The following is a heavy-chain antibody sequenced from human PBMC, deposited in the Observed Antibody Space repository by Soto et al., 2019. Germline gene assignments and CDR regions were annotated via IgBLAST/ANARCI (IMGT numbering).Heavy chain of an antibody. J-gene: IGHJ3*02. V-gene: IGHV4-34*01. CDR2: INHSGST. CDR3: ARATIAAAAMGALDI. D-gene: IGHD6-13*01. Sequence: QVQLQQWGAGLLKPSETLSLTCAVYGGSFSGYYWSWIRQPTWKGLEWIGEINHSGSTNYNPSLKSRVTISVDTSKNRFSLKLSSVTAADTAVYYCARATIAAAAMGALDIWGQGTMVTVSS. CDR1: GGSFSGYY.